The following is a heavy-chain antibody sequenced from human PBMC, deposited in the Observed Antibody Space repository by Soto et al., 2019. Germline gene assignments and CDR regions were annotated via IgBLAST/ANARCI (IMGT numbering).Heavy chain of an antibody. V-gene: IGHV1-18*01. J-gene: IGHJ5*02. CDR1: GYTFTSYG. Sequence: QVQLVQSGAELKKPGASVKVSFKASGYTFTSYGISWVRQAPGQGLEWRGWVSASNGTTNYALKLQGRVTMSTATATSTAYMELRSRRSEDNALYYCARAVRRHSRGVANPQPWLDPWGQGTLIAFSA. CDR3: ARAVRRHSRGVANPQPWLDP. D-gene: IGHD3-10*01. CDR2: VSASNGTT.